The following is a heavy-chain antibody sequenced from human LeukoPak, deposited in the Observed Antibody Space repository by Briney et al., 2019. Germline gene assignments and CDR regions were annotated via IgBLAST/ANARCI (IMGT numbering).Heavy chain of an antibody. D-gene: IGHD3-22*01. Sequence: GGSLRLSCAASGFTFSSYEMNWVRQAPGKGLEWVSYISSSGSTIYYADSVKGRFTISRDNAKNSLYLQMNSLRAEDTAVYYCARDRVVSYYDSSGYPRGDYYYGMDVWGQGTTVTVSS. CDR1: GFTFSSYE. CDR3: ARDRVVSYYDSSGYPRGDYYYGMDV. V-gene: IGHV3-48*03. CDR2: ISSSGSTI. J-gene: IGHJ6*02.